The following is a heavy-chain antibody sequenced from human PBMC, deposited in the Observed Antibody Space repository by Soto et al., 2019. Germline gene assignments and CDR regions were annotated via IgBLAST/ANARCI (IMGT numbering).Heavy chain of an antibody. CDR2: IIPIFGTP. D-gene: IGHD3-16*01. Sequence: QVQLVQSGAEVTKPGSSVKVSCKASGGTFSSYAISWVRQAPGQGLEWMGGIIPIFGTPDYAQKFQGRVTITADESTSTAYMELSSLRSEDTAVYYCAFTLSANYYYGMDVWGQGTTVTVSS. V-gene: IGHV1-69*12. J-gene: IGHJ6*02. CDR3: AFTLSANYYYGMDV. CDR1: GGTFSSYA.